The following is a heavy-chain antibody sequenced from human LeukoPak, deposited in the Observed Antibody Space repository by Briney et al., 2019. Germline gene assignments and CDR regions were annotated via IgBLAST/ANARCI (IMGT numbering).Heavy chain of an antibody. J-gene: IGHJ4*02. CDR3: ARVLPFMAGVGAWPWLGV. V-gene: IGHV1-2*02. Sequence: ASVKVSCKASGYTFTGYYMHLVRQAPGQGLDWMGWINPNSGGTNYAQKFQGRVTMTRDTSISTAYMELSRLRSEDTAVCYCARVLPFMAGVGAWPWLGVGGEGPVVTVSS. CDR1: GYTFTGYY. CDR2: INPNSGGT. D-gene: IGHD3-10*01.